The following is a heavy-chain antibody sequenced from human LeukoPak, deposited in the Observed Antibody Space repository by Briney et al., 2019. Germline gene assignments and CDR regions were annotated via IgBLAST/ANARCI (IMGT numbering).Heavy chain of an antibody. V-gene: IGHV1-18*01. CDR1: GYTFTSYG. D-gene: IGHD2-2*01. Sequence: EASVKVSCKTSGYTFTSYGISWVRQAPGQGLEWMGWISAHNGNTNYAQKLQGRVTMTTDTSTSTAYMELRSLRSDDTAVYYWARDRRWICSSTSCYPFDYWGQGTLVTVSS. CDR2: ISAHNGNT. CDR3: ARDRRWICSSTSCYPFDY. J-gene: IGHJ4*02.